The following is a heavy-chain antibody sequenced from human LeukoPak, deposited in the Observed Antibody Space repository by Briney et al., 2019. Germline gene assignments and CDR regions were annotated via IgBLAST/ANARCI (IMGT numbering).Heavy chain of an antibody. CDR2: ISYDGYDQ. Sequence: GKSLRLSCAASGFTFNDYAMYWVRQAPGKGLKWVTLISYDGYDQSYADSVRGRFTISRDNSKNTLYLQMDSLRTEDTAVYYCARDFFPIVDSSWYEIGYWGQGTLVTVSS. CDR3: ARDFFPIVDSSWYEIGY. D-gene: IGHD6-13*01. V-gene: IGHV3-30-3*01. CDR1: GFTFNDYA. J-gene: IGHJ4*02.